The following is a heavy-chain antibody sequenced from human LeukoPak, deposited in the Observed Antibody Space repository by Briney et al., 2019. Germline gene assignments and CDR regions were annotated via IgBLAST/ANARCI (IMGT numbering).Heavy chain of an antibody. Sequence: SETLSLTCIVSGGSISSYYWSWIRQPPGKGLEWIGYIYYSGSTNYNPSLKSRVTISVDTSKNQFSLKLSSVTAADTAVYYCARAHPFGDHGGAFDIWGQGTMVTVSS. V-gene: IGHV4-59*01. J-gene: IGHJ3*02. CDR1: GGSISSYY. CDR3: ARAHPFGDHGGAFDI. CDR2: IYYSGST. D-gene: IGHD3-10*01.